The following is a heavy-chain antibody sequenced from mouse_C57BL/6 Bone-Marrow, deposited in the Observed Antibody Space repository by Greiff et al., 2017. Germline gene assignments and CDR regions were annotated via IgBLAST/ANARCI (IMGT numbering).Heavy chain of an antibody. V-gene: IGHV5-6*01. J-gene: IGHJ2*01. CDR2: ISSGGSYT. Sequence: EVMLVESGGDLVKPGGSLKLSCAASGFTFSSYGMSWVRQTPDKRLEWVATISSGGSYTYYPDSVKGRFPISRDNAKNTLYLQMSSLKSEDTAMYYCAKRRDSSGYWGQGTTLTVSS. CDR1: GFTFSSYG. CDR3: AKRRDSSGY. D-gene: IGHD1-1*01.